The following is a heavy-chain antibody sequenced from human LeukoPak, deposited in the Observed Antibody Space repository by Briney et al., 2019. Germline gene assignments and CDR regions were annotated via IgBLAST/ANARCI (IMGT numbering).Heavy chain of an antibody. Sequence: GGSLRLSCAASGFTFNTYAMHWVRRAPGKGLEWLAVVPVDGIHTNYTDSVKGPFTISRDNSKSTVYLQRNSLTVDDSAVYFCAKGEPIDWYHVDYWGQGALVTVSS. CDR2: VPVDGIHT. D-gene: IGHD3-9*01. CDR1: GFTFNTYA. CDR3: AKGEPIDWYHVDY. V-gene: IGHV3-30*18. J-gene: IGHJ4*02.